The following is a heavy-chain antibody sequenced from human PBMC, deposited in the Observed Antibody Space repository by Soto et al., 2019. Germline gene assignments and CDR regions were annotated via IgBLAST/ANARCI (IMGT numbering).Heavy chain of an antibody. CDR2: IYYSGST. V-gene: IGHV4-59*01. CDR1: GGSISSYY. Sequence: SETLSLTCTVSGGSISSYYWSWIRQPPGKGLEWIGYIYYSGSTNYNPSLKSRVTISVDTSKNQFSLKLSSVTAADTAVYYCAREFSGGPVGGMDVWGQGTTVPVYS. J-gene: IGHJ6*02. CDR3: AREFSGGPVGGMDV. D-gene: IGHD1-26*01.